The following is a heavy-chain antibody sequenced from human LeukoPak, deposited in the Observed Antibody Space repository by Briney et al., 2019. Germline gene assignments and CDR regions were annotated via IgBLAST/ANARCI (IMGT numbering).Heavy chain of an antibody. CDR2: IYYSGST. CDR3: ARDRSISGYYSAFDI. Sequence: SETLSLTCTVSGGSISSSSYYWGWIRQPPGKGLEWIGSIYYSGSTYYNPSLKSRVTISVDTSKNQFSLKLSSVTAADTAVYYCARDRSISGYYSAFDIWGQGTMVTVSS. CDR1: GGSISSSSYY. J-gene: IGHJ3*02. D-gene: IGHD3-22*01. V-gene: IGHV4-39*07.